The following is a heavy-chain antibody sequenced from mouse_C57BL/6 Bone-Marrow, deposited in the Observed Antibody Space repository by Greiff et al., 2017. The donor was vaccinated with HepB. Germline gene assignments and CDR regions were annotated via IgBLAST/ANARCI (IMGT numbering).Heavy chain of an antibody. CDR1: GFNIKDDY. CDR2: IDPENGDT. CDR3: TPSPYYYGSSFAY. Sequence: VQLQQSGAELVRPGASVKLSCTASGFNIKDDYMHWVKQRPEQGLEWIGWIDPENGDTEYASKFQGKATITADTSSNTAYLQLSSLTSEDTAVYYCTPSPYYYGSSFAYWGQGTLVTVSA. D-gene: IGHD1-1*01. V-gene: IGHV14-4*01. J-gene: IGHJ3*01.